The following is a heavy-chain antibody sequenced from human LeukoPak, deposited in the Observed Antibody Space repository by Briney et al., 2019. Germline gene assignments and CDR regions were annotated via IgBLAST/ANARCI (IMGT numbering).Heavy chain of an antibody. CDR2: IGIGGGT. CDR1: GFTVSSNY. V-gene: IGHV3-53*01. J-gene: IGHJ4*02. CDR3: ARGGGHDY. D-gene: IGHD2-15*01. Sequence: GGSLRLSCAASGFTVSSNYMSWVRQAPGKGLEWVSTIGIGGGTFYADSVKGRFTISRDNSKSTVYLQMNSLRVDDTALYYCARGGGHDYWGQGTLATASS.